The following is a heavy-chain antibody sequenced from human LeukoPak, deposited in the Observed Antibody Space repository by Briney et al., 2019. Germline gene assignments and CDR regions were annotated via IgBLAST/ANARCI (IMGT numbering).Heavy chain of an antibody. CDR2: IYYSGST. Sequence: SETLSLTCTVSGGSISSGGYYWSWIRQHPGKGLEWIGYIYYSGSTYYNPSLKSRVTISVDTSKNQFSLKLSSVTAADTAVYYCAGGLDWLPNYFDYWGQGTLVTVSS. D-gene: IGHD5-18*01. V-gene: IGHV4-31*03. CDR3: AGGLDWLPNYFDY. J-gene: IGHJ4*02. CDR1: GGSISSGGYY.